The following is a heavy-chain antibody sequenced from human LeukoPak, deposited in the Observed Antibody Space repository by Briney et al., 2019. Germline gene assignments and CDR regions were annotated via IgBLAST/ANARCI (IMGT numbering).Heavy chain of an antibody. V-gene: IGHV4-59*01. CDR2: IYYSGST. D-gene: IGHD2-15*01. Sequence: PSETLSLTCTVSGGSISSYYWSWIRQRPGKGLELIGYIYYSGSTNYNPSLKSRVTISVDTSKNQFSLKLSSVTAADTAVYYCARVSSGVYFDYWGQGTLVTVSS. CDR3: ARVSSGVYFDY. J-gene: IGHJ4*02. CDR1: GGSISSYY.